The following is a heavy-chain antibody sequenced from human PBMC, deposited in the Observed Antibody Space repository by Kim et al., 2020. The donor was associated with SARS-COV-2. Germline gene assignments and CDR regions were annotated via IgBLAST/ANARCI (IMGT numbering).Heavy chain of an antibody. V-gene: IGHV3-7*03. CDR1: GFTFSYYY. J-gene: IGHJ4*02. D-gene: IGHD2-21*02. Sequence: GGSLRLSCEASGFTFSYYYMSWVRQAPGKGLEFVAHITPDGSEKFYVGSVMGRFTISRDNAKESLDLQMNSLRVEDTAIYYCVGWGGVTAYWGQGTLVTVSS. CDR2: ITPDGSEK. CDR3: VGWGGVTAY.